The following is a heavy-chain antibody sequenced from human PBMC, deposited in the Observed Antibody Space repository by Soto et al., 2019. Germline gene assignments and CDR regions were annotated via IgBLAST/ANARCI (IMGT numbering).Heavy chain of an antibody. Sequence: ASVKVSCKASGYTLTTFYMHWVRQAPGQGPEWMGVINPNGGSTTYAQKFQGRVTMTRDISTATAYMELSSLRSDDTATYYCARMATFGSLNWFDPWGQGTLVTVSS. CDR2: INPNGGST. D-gene: IGHD3-16*01. J-gene: IGHJ5*02. CDR3: ARMATFGSLNWFDP. CDR1: GYTLTTFY. V-gene: IGHV1-46*01.